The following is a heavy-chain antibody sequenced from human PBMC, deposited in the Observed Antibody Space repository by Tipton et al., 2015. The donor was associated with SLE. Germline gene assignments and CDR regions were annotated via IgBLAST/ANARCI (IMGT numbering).Heavy chain of an antibody. Sequence: LRLSCSVSGASISSGAIYWSWFRHHPGKGLEWIGYISYSGGTYYNPSLKSRVTISVDTSKNQFSLKLSSVTAADTAVYYCTRGGRGDGANPFDPWGQGTLVTVSS. J-gene: IGHJ5*02. D-gene: IGHD4/OR15-4a*01. CDR1: GASISSGAIY. CDR3: TRGGRGDGANPFDP. CDR2: ISYSGGT. V-gene: IGHV4-31*03.